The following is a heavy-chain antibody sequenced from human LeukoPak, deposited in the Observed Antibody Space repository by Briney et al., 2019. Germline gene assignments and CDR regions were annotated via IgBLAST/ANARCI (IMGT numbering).Heavy chain of an antibody. CDR1: GFTFSSYE. D-gene: IGHD6-6*01. Sequence: GGSLRLPCAASGFTFSSYEMNWVRQAPGKGLEWVSYISSSGSTIYYADSVKGRFTISRDNAKNSLYLQMNSLRAEDTAVYYCARDRVAARPHYYYYYGMDVWGQGTTVTVSS. CDR3: ARDRVAARPHYYYYYGMDV. V-gene: IGHV3-48*03. CDR2: ISSSGSTI. J-gene: IGHJ6*02.